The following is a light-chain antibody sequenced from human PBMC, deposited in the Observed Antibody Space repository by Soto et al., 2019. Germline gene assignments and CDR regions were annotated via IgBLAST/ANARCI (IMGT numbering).Light chain of an antibody. CDR3: SSYSRSLNYV. CDR2: EVT. J-gene: IGLJ1*01. CDR1: SSDVGTYDY. V-gene: IGLV2-8*01. Sequence: QSALTQPPSASGSPGQSVTISCTGTSSDVGTYDYVSWYQQHPGKAPKLMIYEVTKRPSGVPDRFSGSKSGNTASLTVAGLLAEDEAEYYCSSYSRSLNYVFGSGTKVTVL.